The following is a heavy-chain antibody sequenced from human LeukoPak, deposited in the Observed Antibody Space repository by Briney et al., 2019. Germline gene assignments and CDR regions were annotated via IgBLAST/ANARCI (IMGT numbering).Heavy chain of an antibody. V-gene: IGHV4-59*01. J-gene: IGHJ4*02. CDR3: ARDRGCTNGVCYRDFDY. CDR2: IYNSGST. Sequence: SETLSLTCTVSGGSISSYYWNWIRQPPGKGLEWIGYIYNSGSTKYNPSLKSRVTISVVTSKDQFSLKLSSVTAADTAVYYCARDRGCTNGVCYRDFDYWGQGTLVTVSS. CDR1: GGSISSYY. D-gene: IGHD2-8*01.